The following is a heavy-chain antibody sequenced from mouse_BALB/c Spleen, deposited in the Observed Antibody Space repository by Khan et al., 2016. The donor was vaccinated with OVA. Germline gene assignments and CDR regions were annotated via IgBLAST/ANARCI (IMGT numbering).Heavy chain of an antibody. Sequence: EVKLLESGGGLVQPGGSLKLSCAASGFDFSRYWMSWVRQAPGKGLEWIGEINPDSSTINYTPSLKDKFIISRDNAKNTLYLQMSKVRSEDTARYNCARPGDGYYWYFDVWGAGTTVTVSS. J-gene: IGHJ1*01. V-gene: IGHV4-1*02. CDR3: ARPGDGYYWYFDV. D-gene: IGHD2-3*01. CDR2: INPDSSTI. CDR1: GFDFSRYW.